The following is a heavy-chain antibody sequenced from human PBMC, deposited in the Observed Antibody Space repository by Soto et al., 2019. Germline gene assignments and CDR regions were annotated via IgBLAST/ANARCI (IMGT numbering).Heavy chain of an antibody. J-gene: IGHJ4*02. D-gene: IGHD3-10*01. V-gene: IGHV4-59*01. CDR3: ARAVLRGSGSYYFDY. Sequence: SETLSLTCTVSGGSISSYYWSWIRQPPGKGLEWIGYIYYSGSTNYNPSLKSRVTISVDTSKNQFSLKLSSVTAADTAVYYCARAVLRGSGSYYFDYWGQGTLVTVSS. CDR1: GGSISSYY. CDR2: IYYSGST.